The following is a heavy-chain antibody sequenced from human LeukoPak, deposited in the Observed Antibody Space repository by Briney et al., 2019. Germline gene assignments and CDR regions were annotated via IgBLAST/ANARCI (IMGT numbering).Heavy chain of an antibody. D-gene: IGHD3-16*02. J-gene: IGHJ4*02. CDR1: GGSISSSSYY. Sequence: SETLSLTCTVSGGSISSSSYYWGWIRQPPGKGLEWIGSIYYSGSTYYNPSLKSRATISVDTSKNQFSLKLSSVTAADTAVYYCAIKGTTYYDYIWGSYRDKYYFDYWGQGTLVTVSS. CDR3: AIKGTTYYDYIWGSYRDKYYFDY. CDR2: IYYSGST. V-gene: IGHV4-39*01.